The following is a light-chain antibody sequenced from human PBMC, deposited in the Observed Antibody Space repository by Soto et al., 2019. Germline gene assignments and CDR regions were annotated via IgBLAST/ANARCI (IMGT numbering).Light chain of an antibody. Sequence: QSALTQPRSVSGSPGQSVTISCTGTSSDVDDYNYVSWFQQHPGKAPKLMIYDVSERPSGVPDRFSGSKSGNTASLTISGLQAEDEADYYCCSYGGTFYVFGTGTQLTVL. CDR2: DVS. J-gene: IGLJ1*01. V-gene: IGLV2-11*01. CDR1: SSDVDDYNY. CDR3: CSYGGTFYV.